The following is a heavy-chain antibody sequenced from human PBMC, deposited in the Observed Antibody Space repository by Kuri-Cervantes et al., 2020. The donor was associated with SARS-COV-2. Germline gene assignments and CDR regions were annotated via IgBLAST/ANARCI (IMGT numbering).Heavy chain of an antibody. Sequence: ESLKISCAVYGGPFSDYYWSWVRQPPGKGLEWIGEINHSGNTNYDPSLKSRVTISVDTSKNQFSLKLSSVTAADTAVYYCARGDIVVVPAAKTPYYYYYMDVWGKGTTVTVSS. J-gene: IGHJ6*03. CDR1: GGPFSDYY. D-gene: IGHD2-2*01. V-gene: IGHV4-34*01. CDR2: INHSGNT. CDR3: ARGDIVVVPAAKTPYYYYYMDV.